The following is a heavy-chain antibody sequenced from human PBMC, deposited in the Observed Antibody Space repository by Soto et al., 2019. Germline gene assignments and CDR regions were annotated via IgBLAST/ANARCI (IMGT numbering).Heavy chain of an antibody. D-gene: IGHD5-18*01. CDR2: ITAGNGNT. V-gene: IGHV1-3*01. CDR3: ARDRMAAVVWSNQNWYFDL. J-gene: IGHJ2*01. CDR1: GYTFTSYA. Sequence: QVQLVQSGSEVKKPGASVKVSCKASGYTFTSYAMHWVRQAPGQRLEWLGWITAGNGNTKYSQKFQGRVTITLDTTESTAYISHRSPRSKDTAVYYCARDRMAAVVWSNQNWYFDLRGRGTLGTVAS.